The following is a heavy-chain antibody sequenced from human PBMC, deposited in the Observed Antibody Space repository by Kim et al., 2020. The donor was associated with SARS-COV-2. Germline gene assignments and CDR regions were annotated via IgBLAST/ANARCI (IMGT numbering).Heavy chain of an antibody. V-gene: IGHV3-9*01. Sequence: ADSVKGRFTISRDNAKNSLYLQMNGLRDEDTAFDYCVKEPLARVEEGYFQSWGQGTLVTVSS. CDR3: VKEPLARVEEGYFQS. D-gene: IGHD1-1*01. J-gene: IGHJ1*01.